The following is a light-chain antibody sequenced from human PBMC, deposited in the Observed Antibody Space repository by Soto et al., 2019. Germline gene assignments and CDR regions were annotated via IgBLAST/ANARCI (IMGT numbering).Light chain of an antibody. Sequence: QAVVTQPASVSGSPGQSLTISCTGTSSDVGSYDLVSWYQQHPGKAPKVMIYEVNKRPSGVSNRFSGSKSGNTASLTISGLQAEDESDYYCSSYAGSDTWVFGGGTKLTVL. CDR2: EVN. V-gene: IGLV2-23*02. J-gene: IGLJ3*02. CDR1: SSDVGSYDL. CDR3: SSYAGSDTWV.